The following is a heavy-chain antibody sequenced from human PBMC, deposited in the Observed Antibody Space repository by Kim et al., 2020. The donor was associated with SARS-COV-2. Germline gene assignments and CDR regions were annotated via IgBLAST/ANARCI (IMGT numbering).Heavy chain of an antibody. Sequence: ASVKVSCKASGYTFTSYAMNWVRQAPGQGLEWMGWINTNTGNPTYAQGFTGRFVFSLDTSVSTAYLQISSLKAEDTAVYYCARGGVVVAATAAYYYYYYGMDVWVQGTTVTVSS. J-gene: IGHJ6*02. V-gene: IGHV7-4-1*02. D-gene: IGHD2-15*01. CDR1: GYTFTSYA. CDR2: INTNTGNP. CDR3: ARGGVVVAATAAYYYYYYGMDV.